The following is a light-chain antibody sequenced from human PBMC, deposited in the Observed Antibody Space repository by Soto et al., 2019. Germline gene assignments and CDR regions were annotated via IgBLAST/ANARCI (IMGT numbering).Light chain of an antibody. Sequence: EIVLTQAPATLSLSPGERATLSCRASQSVSSYLAWYQHKPGQDPRLLIYDASNRATGIPARFSGSGSGTDVTLTMSSLEPEYFAVYYGQQRSSFGGGTKVALK. CDR2: DAS. CDR3: QQRSS. CDR1: QSVSSY. V-gene: IGKV3-11*01. J-gene: IGKJ4*01.